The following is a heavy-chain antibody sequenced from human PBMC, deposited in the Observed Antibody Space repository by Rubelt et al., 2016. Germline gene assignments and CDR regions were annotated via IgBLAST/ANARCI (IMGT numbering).Heavy chain of an antibody. CDR3: ARELELKIDY. Sequence: LQLQESGPGLVKPSETLSLTCTVSGGSISSSSYYWGWIRQPPGKGLEWVSSISSSSSYIYYADSVTGRFTISRDNAKNSLYLQMNSLRAEDTAVYYCARELELKIDYWGQGTLVTVSS. J-gene: IGHJ4*02. CDR1: GGSISSSS. V-gene: IGHV3-21*01. CDR2: ISSSSSYI. D-gene: IGHD1-26*01.